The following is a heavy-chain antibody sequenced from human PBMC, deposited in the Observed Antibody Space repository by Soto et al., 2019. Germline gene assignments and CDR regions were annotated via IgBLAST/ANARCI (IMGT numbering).Heavy chain of an antibody. CDR1: GFTFSSYA. D-gene: IGHD3-3*01. J-gene: IGHJ6*01. V-gene: IGHV3-23*01. CDR2: ISGSGGST. CDR3: AKDGKDYDFWSGYLLDV. Sequence: PGGSLRLSCAASGFTFSSYAMSWVRQAPGKGLEWVSAISGSGGSTYYADSVKGRFTISRDNSKNTLYLQMNSLRAEDTAVYYCAKDGKDYDFWSGYLLDVWGQGTTVTVSS.